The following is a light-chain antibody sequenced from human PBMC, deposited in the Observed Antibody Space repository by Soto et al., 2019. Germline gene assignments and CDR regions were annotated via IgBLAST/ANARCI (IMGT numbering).Light chain of an antibody. CDR1: HSLLYSNAYNY. J-gene: IGKJ5*01. Sequence: EIVMSQSPLSLSVTPGELASFSCRSSHSLLYSNAYNYLDWYLQKPGQSPQLLIYLGSHRASGVPDRFSGSGSGTNFTLKISRVEAEDVGVYYCMQGLENLTFGQGTRLEI. CDR2: LGS. CDR3: MQGLENLT. V-gene: IGKV2-28*01.